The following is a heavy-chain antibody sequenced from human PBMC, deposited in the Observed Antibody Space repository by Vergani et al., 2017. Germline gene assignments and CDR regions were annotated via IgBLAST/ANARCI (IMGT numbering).Heavy chain of an antibody. CDR3: AREKITMVRGVKLYYYYYGMDV. D-gene: IGHD3-10*01. Sequence: QVQLVQSGAEVKKPGSSVKVSCKASGGTFSSYAISWVRQAPGQGLEWMGGIIPIFGTANYAQKFQGRVTITADESTSTAYMERSSLRSEDTAVYYCAREKITMVRGVKLYYYYYGMDVWGQGTTVTVSS. CDR2: IIPIFGTA. J-gene: IGHJ6*02. CDR1: GGTFSSYA. V-gene: IGHV1-69*01.